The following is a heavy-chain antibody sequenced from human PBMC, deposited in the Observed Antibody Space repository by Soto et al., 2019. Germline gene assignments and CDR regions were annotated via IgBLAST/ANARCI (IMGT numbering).Heavy chain of an antibody. CDR1: GFTFSGSA. J-gene: IGHJ4*03. CDR2: ITGSGSEV. V-gene: IGHV3-23*01. D-gene: IGHD6-19*01. Sequence: VQLLESGGGLVQPGGSLRLSCAASGFTFSGSAMTWVRQAPGRWLEYVSSITGSGSEVFHAASVKGRFTMSRDNSKNAFYLQTNSLRTEYTAVYYSEKAEYISGWYWGSGGDGALVTVSS. CDR3: EKAEYISGWYWGS.